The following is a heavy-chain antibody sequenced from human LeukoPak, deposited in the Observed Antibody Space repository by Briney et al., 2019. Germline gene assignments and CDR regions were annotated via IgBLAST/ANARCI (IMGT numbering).Heavy chain of an antibody. V-gene: IGHV3-74*01. D-gene: IGHD3-3*01. CDR2: INSDGSST. CDR3: ARLRFLEWLPYWGYFNY. CDR1: GFTFSSYW. J-gene: IGHJ4*02. Sequence: PGGSLRLSCAASGFTFSSYWMHWVRHAPGKGLVWVSRINSDGSSTSYADSVKGRFTISRDNAKNTLYLQMNSLRAEDTAVYYCARLRFLEWLPYWGYFNYWGQGTLVTVSS.